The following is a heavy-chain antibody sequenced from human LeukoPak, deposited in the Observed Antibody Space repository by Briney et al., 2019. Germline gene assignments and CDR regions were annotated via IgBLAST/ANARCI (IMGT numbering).Heavy chain of an antibody. V-gene: IGHV1-69*13. CDR1: GGTFSSYA. CDR2: IIPLFGAP. J-gene: IGHJ4*02. D-gene: IGHD3-10*01. CDR3: ATWRCGSGGRSDY. Sequence: ASVKVSCKASGGTFSSYAVSWVRQAPGQGLEWMGGIIPLFGAPNYAQKFQGRVTLTADASTSTAYMELSSLRSDDTAVYYCATWRCGSGGRSDYWGQGTLVTVSS.